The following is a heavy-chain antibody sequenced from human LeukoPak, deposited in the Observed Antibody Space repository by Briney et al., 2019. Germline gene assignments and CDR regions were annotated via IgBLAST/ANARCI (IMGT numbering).Heavy chain of an antibody. J-gene: IGHJ4*02. CDR1: GYTFTSYG. Sequence: ASVKVSCKASGYTFTSYGISWVRQAPGQGLEWMGWISAYNGNTNYAQKLQGRVTMTTDTSTSTAYMELRSLRSDDTAVYYCAREGSYDHKGPYGRTCHFDYGGQGTLVTVSS. CDR2: ISAYNGNT. D-gene: IGHD2-15*01. CDR3: AREGSYDHKGPYGRTCHFDY. V-gene: IGHV1-18*01.